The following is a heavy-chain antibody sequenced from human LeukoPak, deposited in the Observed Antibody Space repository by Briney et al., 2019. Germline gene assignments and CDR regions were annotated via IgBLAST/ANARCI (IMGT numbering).Heavy chain of an antibody. CDR2: IYYSGST. V-gene: IGHV4-31*03. Sequence: SETLSLTCTVSGGSISSGGYYWSWIRQHPGKGLEWIGYIYYSGSTYYNPSLKSRATISVDTSKNQFSLKLSSVTAADTAVYYCARVYGSGTGFDDAFDIWGQGTMVTVSS. D-gene: IGHD3-10*01. CDR1: GGSISSGGYY. CDR3: ARVYGSGTGFDDAFDI. J-gene: IGHJ3*02.